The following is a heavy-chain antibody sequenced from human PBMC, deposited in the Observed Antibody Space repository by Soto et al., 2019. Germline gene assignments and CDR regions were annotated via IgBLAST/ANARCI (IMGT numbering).Heavy chain of an antibody. D-gene: IGHD3-22*01. J-gene: IGHJ4*02. CDR1: GGTFISYA. CDR2: IIPIFGTA. CDR3: AREKDYYDSSGYYYGAPFDY. V-gene: IGHV1-69*01. Sequence: SVKVSDTASGGTFISYAISWVRQAPGQGLEWMGGIIPIFGTANYAQKFQGRVTITADESTSTAYMELSSLRSEDTAVYYCAREKDYYDSSGYYYGAPFDYWGQGTLVTVPS.